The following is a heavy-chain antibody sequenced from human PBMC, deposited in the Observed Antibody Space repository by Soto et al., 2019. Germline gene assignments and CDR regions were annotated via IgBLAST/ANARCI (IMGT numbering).Heavy chain of an antibody. CDR1: GYIFVNYG. J-gene: IGHJ6*04. CDR2: ISPYTGNT. CDR3: VMVDNSVTPTPQAV. Sequence: QVQLVQSGDEVKKPGASVKVSCKASGYIFVNYGIAWVRQAPGQGREWMGWISPYTGNTHSATKVQGRLTMTTDTSTRKAYMGWGSLTPGDTAVYYCVMVDNSVTPTPQAVWGKGTTVTVSS. V-gene: IGHV1-18*01. D-gene: IGHD5-12*01.